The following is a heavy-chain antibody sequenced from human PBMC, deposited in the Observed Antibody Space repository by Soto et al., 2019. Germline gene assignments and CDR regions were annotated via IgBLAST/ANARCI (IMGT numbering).Heavy chain of an antibody. CDR1: GFTFSNAW. D-gene: IGHD3-22*01. Sequence: EVQLVESGGGLVKPGWSLRLPCAASGFTFSNAWMSWVRQAPGKGLEWVGRIKSKTDGGTTDYAAPVKGRFTISRDDATNTLYLHMNSRKTEDTAVYYCTTAKYYYDSSRNYLGQGTLVSFSS. CDR3: TTAKYYYDSSRNY. V-gene: IGHV3-15*01. CDR2: IKSKTDGGTT. J-gene: IGHJ4*02.